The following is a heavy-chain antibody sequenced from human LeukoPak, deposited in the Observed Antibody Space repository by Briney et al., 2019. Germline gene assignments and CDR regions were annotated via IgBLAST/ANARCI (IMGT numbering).Heavy chain of an antibody. CDR3: ARAPDIVVVVAATGDNWFDP. CDR1: DYTFTSYG. Sequence: ASVKVSCKASDYTFTSYGISWVRQAPGQGLEWMGWISAYNGNTNYAQKLQGRVTMTTDTSTSTAYMELRSLRSDDTAVYYCARAPDIVVVVAATGDNWFDPWGQGTLVTVSS. CDR2: ISAYNGNT. D-gene: IGHD2-15*01. V-gene: IGHV1-18*01. J-gene: IGHJ5*02.